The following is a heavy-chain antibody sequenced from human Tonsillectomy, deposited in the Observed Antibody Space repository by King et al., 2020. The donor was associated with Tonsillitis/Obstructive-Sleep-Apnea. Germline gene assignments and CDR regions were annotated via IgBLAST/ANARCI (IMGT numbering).Heavy chain of an antibody. CDR3: AREGVVRGIINY. D-gene: IGHD3-10*01. CDR1: GGTFSRYS. Sequence: QLVQSGAEVKKPGSSVKVSCKASGGTFSRYSIGWVRQAPGQGLEWMGWILPIFAKANYAQRFQGRVTITADESTSAAYMELSSLTSEDTAVYYCAREGVVRGIINYWGQGTLVTVSS. V-gene: IGHV1-69*01. CDR2: ILPIFAKA. J-gene: IGHJ4*02.